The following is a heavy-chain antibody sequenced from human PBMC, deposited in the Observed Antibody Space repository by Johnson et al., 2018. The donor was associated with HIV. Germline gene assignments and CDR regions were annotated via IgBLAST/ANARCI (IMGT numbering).Heavy chain of an antibody. V-gene: IGHV3-9*01. CDR1: GFTFDDYA. D-gene: IGHD2-15*01. CDR2: INWNGGTT. Sequence: VQLVESGGGLVQPGRSLRLSCAASGFTFDDYAMHWVRQAPGKGLEWVSGINWNGGTTGYADSVKGRFTISRDNAKNSLYMQMNSLRAEDTALYYCARDVVVVAAPTWRSDTFDIWGQGTMVTVSS. CDR3: ARDVVVVAAPTWRSDTFDI. J-gene: IGHJ3*02.